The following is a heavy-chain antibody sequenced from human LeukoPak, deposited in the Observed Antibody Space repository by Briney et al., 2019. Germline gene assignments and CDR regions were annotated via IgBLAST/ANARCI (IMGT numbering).Heavy chain of an antibody. Sequence: QPGGSLRLSCAASGFTFSSYAMSWVRQAPGKGLEWVSAISGSGGSTYYADSVKGRFTISRDNSKNTLYLQMNSLRAEDTAVYYCAREDYYDSSGYPGPGDAFDIWGQGTMVTVSS. CDR2: ISGSGGST. CDR1: GFTFSSYA. CDR3: AREDYYDSSGYPGPGDAFDI. J-gene: IGHJ3*02. D-gene: IGHD3-22*01. V-gene: IGHV3-23*01.